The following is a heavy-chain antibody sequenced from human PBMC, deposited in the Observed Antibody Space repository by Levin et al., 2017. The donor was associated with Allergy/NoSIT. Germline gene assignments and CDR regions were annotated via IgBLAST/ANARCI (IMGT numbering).Heavy chain of an antibody. V-gene: IGHV4-61*02. CDR2: IYVTGST. CDR1: GDSIRRGFYY. CDR3: ARDLEGFSSYKPYCYTDV. Sequence: SQTLSLTCSVSGDSIRRGFYYWSWIRQPAGEGLEWIGRIYVTGSTTYSPSLKSRVTISLDRSKDQVSLKINSVTAEDTAVYYCARDLEGFSSYKPYCYTDVWGKGTTVTVSS. J-gene: IGHJ6*03. D-gene: IGHD5-12*01.